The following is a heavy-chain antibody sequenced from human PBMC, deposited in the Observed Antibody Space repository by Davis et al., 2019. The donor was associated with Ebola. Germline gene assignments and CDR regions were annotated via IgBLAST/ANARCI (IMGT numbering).Heavy chain of an antibody. CDR3: ARLGQQLLLGDWDY. CDR2: IIPILGTT. J-gene: IGHJ4*02. Sequence: SVKVSCKASGGAFSNFAVDWVRQAAGQGLEWVGMIIPILGTTNYAQKFQGRVTMTRDTSTSTVYMDLSSLRSEDTAVYYCARLGQQLLLGDWDYWGQGTLVTVSS. V-gene: IGHV1-69*04. D-gene: IGHD2-2*01. CDR1: GGAFSNFA.